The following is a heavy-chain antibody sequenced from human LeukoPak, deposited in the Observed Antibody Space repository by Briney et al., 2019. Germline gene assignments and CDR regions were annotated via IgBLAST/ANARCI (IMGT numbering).Heavy chain of an antibody. D-gene: IGHD2-2*02. J-gene: IGHJ4*02. CDR1: GGSISSGGYS. Sequence: QPSETLSLTCAVSGGSISSGGYSWSWIRQPPGKGLEWVSAISGSGGSTYYADSVKGRFTISRDNSKNTLYLQMNSLRAEDTAVYYCATKVVPAAIRRKFSADFDYWGQGTLVTVSS. CDR2: ISGSGGST. V-gene: IGHV3-23*01. CDR3: ATKVVPAAIRRKFSADFDY.